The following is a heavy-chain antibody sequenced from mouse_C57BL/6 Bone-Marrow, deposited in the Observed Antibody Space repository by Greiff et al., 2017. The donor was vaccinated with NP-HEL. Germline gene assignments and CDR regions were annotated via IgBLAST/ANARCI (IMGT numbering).Heavy chain of an antibody. CDR2: IDPSDSYT. V-gene: IGHV1-69*01. Sequence: QVQLQQPGAELVMPGASVKLSCKASGYTFTSYWMHWVKQRPGQGLEWIGEIDPSDSYTNYNQKFKGKSTLTVDKSSSTAYMQLRSLTSEDSAVYYCARWPYYFDYWGQGTTLTVSS. J-gene: IGHJ2*01. CDR3: ARWPYYFDY. CDR1: GYTFTSYW.